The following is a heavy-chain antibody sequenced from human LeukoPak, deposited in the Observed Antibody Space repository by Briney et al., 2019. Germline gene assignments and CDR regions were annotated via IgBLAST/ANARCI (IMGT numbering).Heavy chain of an antibody. V-gene: IGHV3-69-1*01. CDR1: GFTFSDYG. CDR2: ISIRGTT. J-gene: IGHJ4*02. Sequence: GGSLRLSCAASGFTFSDYGMMWVRQAPGGGREWLSYISIRGTTFYADSVKGRFTISRDNAKNSLYLQMNSLRTEDTAVFYCARSGGDWDFDYWGQGILVTVYS. CDR3: ARSGGDWDFDY. D-gene: IGHD2-21*02.